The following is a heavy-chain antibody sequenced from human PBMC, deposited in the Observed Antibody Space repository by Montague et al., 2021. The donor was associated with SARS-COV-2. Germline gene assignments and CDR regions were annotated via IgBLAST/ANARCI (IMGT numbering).Heavy chain of an antibody. D-gene: IGHD5-12*01. CDR3: AIGETGYRPSWPDY. CDR2: ISWNSDSI. CDR1: GFTFDDYA. V-gene: IGHV3-9*01. J-gene: IGHJ4*02. Sequence: SLRLSCAASGFTFDDYAMHWVRQAPGKGLEWVSGISWNSDSIDYADSVKGRFTISRDNAKNSLYLQMNSLRAEDTAFYYCAIGETGYRPSWPDYWGQGTLVTVSS.